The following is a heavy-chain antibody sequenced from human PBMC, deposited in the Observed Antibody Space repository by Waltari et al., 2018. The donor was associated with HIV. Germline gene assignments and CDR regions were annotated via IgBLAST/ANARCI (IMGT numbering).Heavy chain of an antibody. CDR2: IKGDCST. CDR1: GFTFSTYA. J-gene: IGHJ4*02. D-gene: IGHD2-21*02. CDR3: AKIVVVAGTSADF. Sequence: EAQLLESGGGVVRPGGSLRLSCVGSGFTFSTYAMSWVRQAPGKGMGWVSFIKGDCSTYYADSLKGRFIISRDNSKSTVYLQINDLRAEDTALYYCAKIVVVAGTSADFWGQGVVVTVSS. V-gene: IGHV3-23*01.